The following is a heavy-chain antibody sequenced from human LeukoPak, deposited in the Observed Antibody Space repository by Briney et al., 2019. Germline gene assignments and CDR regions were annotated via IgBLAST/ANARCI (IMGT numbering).Heavy chain of an antibody. D-gene: IGHD6-13*01. V-gene: IGHV3-23*01. CDR1: GFTFSSYA. CDR3: AKGEQLVLSCYYYYYGMDV. CDR2: ISGSGGST. Sequence: GGSLRLSCAASGFTFSSYAMSWVRQAPGKGLEWVSAISGSGGSTYYADSVKGRFTISRDNSKNTLYLQMNSLRAEDTAVYYCAKGEQLVLSCYYYYYGMDVWGQGTTVTVSS. J-gene: IGHJ6*02.